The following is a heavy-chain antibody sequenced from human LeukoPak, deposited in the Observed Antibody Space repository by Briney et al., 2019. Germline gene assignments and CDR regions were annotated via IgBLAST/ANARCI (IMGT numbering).Heavy chain of an antibody. J-gene: IGHJ4*02. Sequence: GASVKVSCKASGYTFTGYYMHWVRQAPGRGLEWMGWINPNSGGTNYAQKFQGWVTMTRDTSISTAYMELSRLRSDDTAVYYCARDHCCGGSCYSSFDYWGQGTLVTVSS. CDR2: INPNSGGT. CDR3: ARDHCCGGSCYSSFDY. V-gene: IGHV1-2*04. D-gene: IGHD2-15*01. CDR1: GYTFTGYY.